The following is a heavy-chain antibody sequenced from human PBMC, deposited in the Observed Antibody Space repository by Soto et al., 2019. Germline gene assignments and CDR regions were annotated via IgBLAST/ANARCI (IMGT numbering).Heavy chain of an antibody. CDR2: INANSGGT. D-gene: IGHD5-18*01. CDR3: ARDSSAMAEKNAFDI. J-gene: IGHJ3*02. V-gene: IGHV1-2*02. CDR1: GYTFTGYY. Sequence: GASVKVSCKASGYTFTGYYMHRVRQAPGQGLEWMGWINANSGGTNYAQKFQGRVTITRDTSISTAYMELSRLRSDDTAVYYCARDSSAMAEKNAFDIWGQGTMVTVSS.